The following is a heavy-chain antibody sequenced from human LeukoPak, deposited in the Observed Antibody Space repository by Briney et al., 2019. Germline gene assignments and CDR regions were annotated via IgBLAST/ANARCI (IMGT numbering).Heavy chain of an antibody. V-gene: IGHV4-39*01. CDR2: IYSSGST. CDR3: ARTRYYYNSRSYGAPYYFDY. CDR1: GGSISSNSYY. D-gene: IGHD3-10*01. Sequence: SETPSLTCAVSGGSISSNSYYWGWIRQPPGKGLEWIGSIYSSGSTNYNPSLTRRATISVDTSKNQCSLKLSSVTAADTAVYYWARTRYYYNSRSYGAPYYFDYWGQGTLVTVSS. J-gene: IGHJ4*02.